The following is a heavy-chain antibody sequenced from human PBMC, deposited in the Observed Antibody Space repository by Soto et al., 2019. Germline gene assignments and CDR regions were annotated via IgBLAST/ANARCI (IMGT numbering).Heavy chain of an antibody. V-gene: IGHV3-30-3*01. CDR1: GFTFSSYA. Sequence: QVQLVESGGGVVQPGRSLRLSCAASGFTFSSYAMHWVRQAPGKGLEWVAVISYDGSNKYYADSVKGRFTISRDNSKNTLYLQMNSLRAEDTAVYYCARVGIAAAGLHYFDYWGQGTLVTVSS. J-gene: IGHJ4*02. CDR2: ISYDGSNK. CDR3: ARVGIAAAGLHYFDY. D-gene: IGHD6-13*01.